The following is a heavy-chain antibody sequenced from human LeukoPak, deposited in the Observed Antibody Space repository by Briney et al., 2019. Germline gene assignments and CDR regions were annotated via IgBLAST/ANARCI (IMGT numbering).Heavy chain of an antibody. CDR2: ISSSGSTI. CDR1: GFTFSYYY. CDR3: TTAYDILTGYYTGLDY. D-gene: IGHD3-9*01. Sequence: TGGSLRLSCAASGFTFSYYYMSWIRQAPGKGLEGISYISSSGSTIYYAGSVKCRFTISRDNAKNSLYLQMNSLRAEDIVFYYRTTAYDILTGYYTGLDYWGQGTLVTVSS. J-gene: IGHJ4*02. V-gene: IGHV3-11*04.